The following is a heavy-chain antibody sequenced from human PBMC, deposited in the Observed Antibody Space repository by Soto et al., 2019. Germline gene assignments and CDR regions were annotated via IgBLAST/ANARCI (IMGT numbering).Heavy chain of an antibody. Sequence: PSETLSLTCTVSGGSISSISSYWGWIRQPPGKGLEWIGNVYYIGSTYSNPSLKSRLTISADTSKNQFSLKLSSVTAADTAVYFCARQSEYYYASGRAAPLYGMDVWGQGTTVT. CDR2: VYYIGST. CDR1: GGSISSISSY. J-gene: IGHJ6*01. D-gene: IGHD3-10*01. CDR3: ARQSEYYYASGRAAPLYGMDV. V-gene: IGHV4-39*01.